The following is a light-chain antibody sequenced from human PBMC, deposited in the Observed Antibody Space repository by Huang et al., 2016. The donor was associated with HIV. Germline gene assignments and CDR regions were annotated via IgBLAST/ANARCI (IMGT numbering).Light chain of an antibody. J-gene: IGKJ4*01. V-gene: IGKV4-1*01. CDR3: QQYFSLPLT. CDR1: QSVLYTSNNKNY. CDR2: WAS. Sequence: DIVMTQAPDSLSVSLGERATINSTSSQSVLYTSNNKNYLAWYQQKPGQPPKLLIYWASTRESGVPDRFSGSGSGTDFTLTITSLQVEDGATYYCQQYFSLPLTFGGGTKVE.